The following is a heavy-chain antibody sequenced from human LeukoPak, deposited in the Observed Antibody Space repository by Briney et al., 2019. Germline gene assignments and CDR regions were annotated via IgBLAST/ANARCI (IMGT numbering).Heavy chain of an antibody. CDR2: INQDGSEK. J-gene: IGHJ4*02. CDR3: ARLSLEGDENSVYRSFDY. Sequence: PGGSLRLSCAASGFTLGNYCMTWVRQAPRKGLEWVANINQDGSEKYYVDSVKGRFIISRDNAQSSLFLQMNSLRAEDTAVYYCARLSLEGDENSVYRSFDYWGQGTLVTVSS. D-gene: IGHD2/OR15-2a*01. V-gene: IGHV3-7*05. CDR1: GFTLGNYC.